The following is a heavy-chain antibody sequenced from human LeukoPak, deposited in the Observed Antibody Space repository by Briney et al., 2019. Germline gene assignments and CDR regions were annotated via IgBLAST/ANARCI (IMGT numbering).Heavy chain of an antibody. CDR2: IYPGDSDT. CDR3: ARHGVADYYGSGSLFDY. J-gene: IGHJ4*02. CDR1: GYSFTSYW. Sequence: GESLKISCKGSGYSFTSYWIGWVRQMPEKGPEWMGIIYPGDSDTRYSPSFQGQVTISVDKSISTAYLQWSSLKASDSAMYYCARHGVADYYGSGSLFDYWGQGTLVTVSS. D-gene: IGHD3-10*01. V-gene: IGHV5-51*01.